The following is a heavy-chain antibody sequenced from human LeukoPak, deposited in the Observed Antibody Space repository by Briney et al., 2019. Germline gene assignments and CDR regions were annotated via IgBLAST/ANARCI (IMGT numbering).Heavy chain of an antibody. V-gene: IGHV3-11*01. J-gene: IGHJ6*03. D-gene: IGHD5/OR15-5a*01. CDR3: VREASSLRPFFYIDV. CDR2: MSISATVM. Sequence: GGSVRLPCAASGFTFNDYYTRWIPSAPGKGVEWVAYMSISATVMKYADSVTGRFTISRDNAKNSVYLQMDSLRAEDTAVYYCVREASSLRPFFYIDVWGEGTTVTVSS. CDR1: GFTFNDYY.